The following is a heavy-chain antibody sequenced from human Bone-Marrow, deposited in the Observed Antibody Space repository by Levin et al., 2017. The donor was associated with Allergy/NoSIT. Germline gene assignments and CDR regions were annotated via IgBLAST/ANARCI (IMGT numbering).Heavy chain of an antibody. Sequence: SQTLSLTCAISGDSVSSNSAAWNWIRQSPSRGLEWLGRTYYRSKWYNDYAVSVKSRITINPDTSKNQFSLQLNSVTPEDTAVYYCARALRTGYSSSSGYYYDYGMDVWGQGTTVTVSS. CDR2: TYYRSKWYN. CDR3: ARALRTGYSSSSGYYYDYGMDV. V-gene: IGHV6-1*01. J-gene: IGHJ6*02. CDR1: GDSVSSNSAA. D-gene: IGHD6-13*01.